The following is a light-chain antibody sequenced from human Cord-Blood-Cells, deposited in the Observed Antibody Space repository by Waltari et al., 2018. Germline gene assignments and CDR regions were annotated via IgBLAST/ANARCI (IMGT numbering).Light chain of an antibody. CDR1: QSVSSSY. CDR2: GAS. CDR3: QQYGSSPRT. V-gene: IGKV3-20*01. Sequence: ELVLTQSPGTLSLSPGERATTSCRASQSVSSSYLAWYQQKPGQAPRLLIYGASSRATGIPDRFSGSGSGTDFTLTISRLEPEDFAVYYCQQYGSSPRTFGQGTKVEIK. J-gene: IGKJ1*01.